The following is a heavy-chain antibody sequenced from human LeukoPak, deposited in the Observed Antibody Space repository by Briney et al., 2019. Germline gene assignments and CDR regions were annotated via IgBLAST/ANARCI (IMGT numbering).Heavy chain of an antibody. D-gene: IGHD2-2*01. CDR1: GYTFTSCA. CDR2: INTNTGNP. J-gene: IGHJ4*02. CDR3: TRQGPGYCGSTSCYGVDY. V-gene: IGHV7-4-1*02. Sequence: ASVKVSCKASGYTFTSCAMNWVRQAPGQGLEWMGWINTNTGNPTYAQGFAGRFVFSLDTSVSTAYLQISSLKAEDTAVYYCTRQGPGYCGSTSCYGVDYWGQGTLVTVSS.